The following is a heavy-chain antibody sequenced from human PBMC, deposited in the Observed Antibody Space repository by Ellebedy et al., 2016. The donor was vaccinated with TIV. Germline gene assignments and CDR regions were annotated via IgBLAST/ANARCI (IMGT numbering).Heavy chain of an antibody. CDR3: ARDRYGGVLDY. V-gene: IGHV3-48*04. D-gene: IGHD4-23*01. J-gene: IGHJ4*02. Sequence: GGSLRLSXAASGFTFSSYSMNWVRQAPGKGLEWVSYISSSSSTIYYADSVKGRFTISRDNAKNSLYLQMNSLRAEDTAVYYCARDRYGGVLDYWGQGTLVTVSS. CDR2: ISSSSSTI. CDR1: GFTFSSYS.